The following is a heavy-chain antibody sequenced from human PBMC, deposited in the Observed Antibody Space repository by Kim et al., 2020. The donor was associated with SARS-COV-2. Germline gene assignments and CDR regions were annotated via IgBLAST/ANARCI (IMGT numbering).Heavy chain of an antibody. J-gene: IGHJ4*02. V-gene: IGHV3-33*01. CDR2: IWYDGSNK. D-gene: IGHD2-2*01. CDR3: ARDGDIVVVPAAPTPYYFDY. Sequence: GGSLRLSCAASGFTFSSYGMHWVRQAPGKGLEWVAVIWYDGSNKYYADSVKGRFTISRDNSKNTLYLQMNSLRAEDTAVYYCARDGDIVVVPAAPTPYYFDYWGQGTLVTVSS. CDR1: GFTFSSYG.